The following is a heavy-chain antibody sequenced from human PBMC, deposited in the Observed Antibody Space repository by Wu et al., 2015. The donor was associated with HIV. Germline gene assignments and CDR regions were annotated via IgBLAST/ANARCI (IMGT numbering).Heavy chain of an antibody. CDR3: ARDHSNTAWDRPCWWFDP. V-gene: IGHV1-46*01. Sequence: QVQLVQSGAEVKKPGASVKVSCKASGYTFTGYYMHWVRQAPGQGLEWMGIINPKGGSPSYAQKFLDRVTITSDTSTSTFYMEVSSLRSDDTAVYYCARDHSNTAWDRPCWWFDPWGQGTLVTVSS. CDR1: GYTFTGYY. D-gene: IGHD1-26*01. CDR2: INPKGGSP. J-gene: IGHJ5*02.